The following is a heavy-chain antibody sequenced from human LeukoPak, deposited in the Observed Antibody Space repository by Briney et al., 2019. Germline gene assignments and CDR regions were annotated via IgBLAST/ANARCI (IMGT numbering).Heavy chain of an antibody. CDR2: IGGSGDRV. Sequence: PSETLSLTCTVPGGSISGGDNYWNWVRQAPGKGLEWVSAIGGSGDRVYYADSVKGRFTISRDNSKKALFLQMNSLRAEDTAVYYCAKVSGGEHDYWSDFSQDKWFDPWGQGTLVTVSS. D-gene: IGHD3-3*01. CDR3: AKVSGGEHDYWSDFSQDKWFDP. J-gene: IGHJ5*02. V-gene: IGHV3-23*01. CDR1: GGSISGGD.